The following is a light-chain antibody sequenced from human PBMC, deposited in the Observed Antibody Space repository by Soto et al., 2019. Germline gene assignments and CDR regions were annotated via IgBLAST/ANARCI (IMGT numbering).Light chain of an antibody. V-gene: IGKV1-5*03. CDR2: RAS. CDR3: QQYNDFWT. J-gene: IGKJ1*01. CDR1: ESVFTW. Sequence: QMTQSPSTLSASVGDRVTITCRASESVFTWLAWYQQKPGTPPKLLIYRASTLEIGVPSRFSGSGYGTEFTLTISSLQPDDFATYYCQQYNDFWTFGQGTKVEVK.